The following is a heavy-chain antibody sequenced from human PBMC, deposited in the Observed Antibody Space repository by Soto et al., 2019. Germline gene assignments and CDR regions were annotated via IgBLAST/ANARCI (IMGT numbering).Heavy chain of an antibody. D-gene: IGHD3-22*01. CDR1: GYRFISYG. CDR2: ISAYNGDT. Sequence: QVQLVQSGAEVKKPGASVKVSCKASGYRFISYGISWVRQAPGQGLEWMGWISAYNGDTSYAEKLQGRVTMTTDTTTSTANMEMRSLRSDDTAIYYCASRDGSSGYYYGSFWGQGTLVTVSS. CDR3: ASRDGSSGYYYGSF. J-gene: IGHJ4*02. V-gene: IGHV1-18*01.